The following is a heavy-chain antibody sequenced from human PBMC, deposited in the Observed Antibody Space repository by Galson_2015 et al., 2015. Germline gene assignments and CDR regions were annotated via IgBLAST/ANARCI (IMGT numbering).Heavy chain of an antibody. D-gene: IGHD3-10*01. CDR1: GGTFSSYP. J-gene: IGHJ3*02. V-gene: IGHV1-69*04. CDR3: ARDSNSGAFDI. Sequence: SVKVSCKASGGTFSSYPISWVRQAPGQGLEWMGRIIPILGIANYAQKFQGRVTITADKSTSTAYMELSSLRSEDTAVYYCARDSNSGAFDIWGQGTMVTVSS. CDR2: IIPILGIA.